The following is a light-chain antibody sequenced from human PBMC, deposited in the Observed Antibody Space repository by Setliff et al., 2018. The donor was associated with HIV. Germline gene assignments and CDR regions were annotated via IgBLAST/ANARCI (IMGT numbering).Light chain of an antibody. CDR3: CSYTSSSTPYV. J-gene: IGLJ1*01. CDR2: DVT. Sequence: QSVLTQPRSVSGSPGQSITFSCTGSSSDVGAYDYVSWYQQRPGKAPKLVIYDVTKRPSGVPDRFSGSKSGDTASLTISGLRSEDEAVYYCCSYTSSSTPYVFGTGTKVTV. CDR1: SSDVGAYDY. V-gene: IGLV2-11*01.